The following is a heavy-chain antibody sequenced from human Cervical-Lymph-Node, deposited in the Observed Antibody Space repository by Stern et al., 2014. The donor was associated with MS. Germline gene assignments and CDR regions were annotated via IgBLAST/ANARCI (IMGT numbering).Heavy chain of an antibody. CDR1: GGTFSNYD. CDR2: LIHKFKMT. V-gene: IGHV1-69*01. J-gene: IGHJ4*02. Sequence: VQVVESGAEVRKPGSSVQVSCRASGGTFSNYDISWVRQAPGQGPEWMGGLIHKFKMTNYAQKFQGRVSIIADESTNTAYMKLSSLRSEDTAVYYCAILGDASYFDDWGQGTLVTVSS. CDR3: AILGDASYFDD. D-gene: IGHD1-26*01.